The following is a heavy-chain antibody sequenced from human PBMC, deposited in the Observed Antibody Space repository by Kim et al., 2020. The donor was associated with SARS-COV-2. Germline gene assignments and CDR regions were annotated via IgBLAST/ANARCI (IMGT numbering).Heavy chain of an antibody. Sequence: ASLKVSCKASGYTFTSYAMHWVRQAPGQRLEWMGWINAGNGNTKYSQKFQGRVTITRDTSASTAYMELSSLRSEDTAVYYCARGGMGYCSSTSCYFDYYGMDVWGQGTTVTVSS. D-gene: IGHD2-2*01. J-gene: IGHJ6*02. CDR2: INAGNGNT. CDR3: ARGGMGYCSSTSCYFDYYGMDV. V-gene: IGHV1-3*01. CDR1: GYTFTSYA.